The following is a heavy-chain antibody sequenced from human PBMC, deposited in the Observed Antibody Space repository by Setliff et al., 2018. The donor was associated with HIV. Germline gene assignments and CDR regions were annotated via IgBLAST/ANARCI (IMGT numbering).Heavy chain of an antibody. CDR2: INPHSGGT. J-gene: IGHJ3*02. CDR1: GYTFTDFY. Sequence: WASVKVSCKSSGYTFTDFYIHWVRQAPGQGLEWMGWINPHSGGTYYAQKFQGRVTMTRDTSINTAYMELSRLTSDDTAVYFSARAIREGDVFDIWGQGAVVTVSS. CDR3: ARAIREGDVFDI. D-gene: IGHD3-10*01. V-gene: IGHV1-2*02.